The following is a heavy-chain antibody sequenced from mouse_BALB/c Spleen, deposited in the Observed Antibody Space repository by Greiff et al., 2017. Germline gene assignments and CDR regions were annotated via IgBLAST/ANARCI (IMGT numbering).Heavy chain of an antibody. V-gene: IGHV5-12-1*01. CDR3: AIHGNYEGAMDY. D-gene: IGHD2-1*01. CDR1: GFAFSSYD. J-gene: IGHJ4*01. Sequence: EVKVVESGGGLVKPGGSLKLSCAASGFAFSSYDMSWVRQTPEKRLEWVAYISSGGGSTYYPDTVKGRFTISRDNAKNTLYLQMSSLKSEDTAMYYCAIHGNYEGAMDYWGQGTSVTVSS. CDR2: ISSGGGST.